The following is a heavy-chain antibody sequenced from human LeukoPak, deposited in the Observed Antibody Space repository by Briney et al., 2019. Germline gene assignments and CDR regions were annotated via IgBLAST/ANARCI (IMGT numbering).Heavy chain of an antibody. CDR2: TSSSSSYI. J-gene: IGHJ4*02. CDR3: ARGHEWFSGVINY. Sequence: GGSLRLSCAASGFTFSSYSMNWVRQAPGKGLEWVSDTSSSSSYIYYADSVKGRFTISRDNAKNSLYLQMNSLRAEDTAVYYCARGHEWFSGVINYWGQGTLVTVSS. CDR1: GFTFSSYS. V-gene: IGHV3-21*01. D-gene: IGHD2-21*01.